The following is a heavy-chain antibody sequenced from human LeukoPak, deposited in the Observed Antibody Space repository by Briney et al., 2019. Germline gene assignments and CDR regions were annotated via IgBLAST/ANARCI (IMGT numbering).Heavy chain of an antibody. D-gene: IGHD6-13*01. CDR2: IKTKADGGTT. Sequence: PGRSLRLSCAASGFTFSDAWMSWVRQAPGKGLEWVGRIKTKADGGTTDYAAPVKGRFTISRDDSKNMLYLQMNSLKTEDTAVYYCATQQQLEGLFDYWGQGTLVTVSS. V-gene: IGHV3-15*01. CDR3: ATQQQLEGLFDY. J-gene: IGHJ4*02. CDR1: GFTFSDAW.